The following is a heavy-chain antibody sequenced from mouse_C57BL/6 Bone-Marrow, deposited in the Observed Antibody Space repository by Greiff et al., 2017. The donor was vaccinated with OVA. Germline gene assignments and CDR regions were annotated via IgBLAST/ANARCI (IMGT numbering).Heavy chain of an antibody. CDR1: GFTFSDYY. D-gene: IGHD1-1*02. Sequence: EVQVVESGGGLVQPGGSLKLSCAASGFTFSDYYMYWVRQTPEKRLEWVAYISNGGGSTYYPDTVKGRFTISRDNAKNTLYLQMSRLKSEDTAMYYCARYGQAWFAYWGQGTLVTVSA. CDR2: ISNGGGST. V-gene: IGHV5-12*01. J-gene: IGHJ3*01. CDR3: ARYGQAWFAY.